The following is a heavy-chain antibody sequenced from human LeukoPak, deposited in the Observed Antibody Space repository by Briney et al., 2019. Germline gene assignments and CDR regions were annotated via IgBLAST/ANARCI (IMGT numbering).Heavy chain of an antibody. CDR2: ISGSGGST. J-gene: IGHJ4*02. D-gene: IGHD6-19*01. V-gene: IGHV3-23*01. Sequence: PGGSLRLSCAASGFTFSSYAMSWVRQAPGKGLEWVSAISGSGGSTYYADSVKGRFTISRDNSKNTLYLQMNSLRAEDTAVYYCAKVGPYSSGWSPHYYFDYWGQGTLVTVSS. CDR3: AKVGPYSSGWSPHYYFDY. CDR1: GFTFSSYA.